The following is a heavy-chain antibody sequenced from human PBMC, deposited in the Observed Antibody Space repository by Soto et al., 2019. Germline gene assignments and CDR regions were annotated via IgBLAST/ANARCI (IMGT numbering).Heavy chain of an antibody. V-gene: IGHV3-48*02. CDR2: ISSSTATI. D-gene: IGHD1-26*01. Sequence: PGGSLRLSCAASGFSFRIYSMSWVRQAPGKGLEWVAFISSSTATIYYADSVKGRFTISSDNAKSSLFLQMNSLRDEDTAVYYCARVRGQSYMDVWGQGTTVTVSS. J-gene: IGHJ6*02. CDR3: ARVRGQSYMDV. CDR1: GFSFRIYS.